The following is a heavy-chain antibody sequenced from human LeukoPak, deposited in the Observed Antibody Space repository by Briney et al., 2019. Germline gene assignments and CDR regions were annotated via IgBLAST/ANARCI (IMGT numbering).Heavy chain of an antibody. V-gene: IGHV1-2*02. D-gene: IGHD5-12*01. Sequence: ASVKVSCKASGYTFTSYGISWVRQAPGQGLEWMGWINPNSGGTNYAQKFQGRVTMTRDTSISTAYMGLSRLRSDDTAVYYCASSRDGYATGYYFDYWGQGTLVTVSS. CDR1: GYTFTSYG. CDR2: INPNSGGT. CDR3: ASSRDGYATGYYFDY. J-gene: IGHJ4*02.